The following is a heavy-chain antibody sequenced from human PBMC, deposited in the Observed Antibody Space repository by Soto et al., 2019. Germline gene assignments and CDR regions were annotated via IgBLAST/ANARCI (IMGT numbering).Heavy chain of an antibody. J-gene: IGHJ6*03. CDR3: AGGYCSSTSCYAYYMDV. D-gene: IGHD2-2*01. Sequence: QVQLVQSGAEVKKPGASVKVSCKASGYTFTSYYMHWVRQAPGQGLEWMGMITPSGGSTSYAQKFQGRVNMTRDTSTSTFYMELSSLRSEDTAVYSCAGGYCSSTSCYAYYMDVWGKGTTVTVSS. CDR1: GYTFTSYY. V-gene: IGHV1-46*03. CDR2: ITPSGGST.